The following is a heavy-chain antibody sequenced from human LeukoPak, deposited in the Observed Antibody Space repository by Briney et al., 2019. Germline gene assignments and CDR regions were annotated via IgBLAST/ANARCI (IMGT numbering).Heavy chain of an antibody. D-gene: IGHD2-21*02. V-gene: IGHV3-7*01. Sequence: GSLRLSCAASGFTFSSYWMSWVRQAPGKGLEWVANIKQDGSEKYYVDSVKGRFTISRDNAKNSLYLQMNSMRAEDTAVYYCARDSKSGLMVTAILDYWGQGTLVSVSS. J-gene: IGHJ4*02. CDR3: ARDSKSGLMVTAILDY. CDR2: IKQDGSEK. CDR1: GFTFSSYW.